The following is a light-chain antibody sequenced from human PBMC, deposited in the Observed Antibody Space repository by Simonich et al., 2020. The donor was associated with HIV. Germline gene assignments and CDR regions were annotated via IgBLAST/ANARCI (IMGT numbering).Light chain of an antibody. V-gene: IGKV4-1*01. J-gene: IGKJ3*01. CDR3: QQYYSTPLT. Sequence: DIVMTQSPDLLAVSLGERATINCKSSQSVLYSSNTKNYLAWYQHKPGQPPKLLIYWASTRESGVHDRFSGRGSGTDFTLTISSLQAEDVAVYYCQQYYSTPLTFGPGTKVKI. CDR2: WAS. CDR1: QSVLYSSNTKNY.